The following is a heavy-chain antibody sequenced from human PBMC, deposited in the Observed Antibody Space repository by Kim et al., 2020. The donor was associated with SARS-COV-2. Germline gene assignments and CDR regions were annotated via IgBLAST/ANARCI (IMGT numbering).Heavy chain of an antibody. V-gene: IGHV3-23*01. J-gene: IGHJ4*02. CDR1: GFTFSNYA. Sequence: GGSLRLSCSASGFTFSNYAMSWVRQASGKGLEWVSAITSSGDTTYYADSVQGWFTISRDNSMNTLYLQMHSLRADDTAVYFCARRRGSSYGDFDYWGQGTLVTVSS. CDR2: ITSSGDTT. CDR3: ARRRGSSYGDFDY. D-gene: IGHD5-18*01.